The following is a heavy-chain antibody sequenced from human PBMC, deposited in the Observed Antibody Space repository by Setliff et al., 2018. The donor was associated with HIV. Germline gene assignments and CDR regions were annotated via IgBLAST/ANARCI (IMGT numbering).Heavy chain of an antibody. V-gene: IGHV4-4*09. CDR3: ARAAAAGRPYYYYFGLDV. CDR1: GGSISSYY. Sequence: SETLSLTCTVSGGSISSYYWTWIRQPPGKGLEWIGYIYTGGSTNYNPSLKSRVTISVDTSKNQFSLKLSSVTAAATAVYYCARAAAAGRPYYYYFGLDVWGQGTTVTVSS. J-gene: IGHJ6*02. CDR2: IYTGGST. D-gene: IGHD6-13*01.